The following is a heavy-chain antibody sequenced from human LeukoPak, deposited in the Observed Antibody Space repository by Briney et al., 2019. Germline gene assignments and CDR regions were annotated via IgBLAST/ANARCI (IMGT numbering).Heavy chain of an antibody. J-gene: IGHJ6*03. V-gene: IGHV4-61*02. CDR1: GGSISSGSYY. CDR2: IYTSGST. CDR3: ARSAYYYYMDV. Sequence: SETLSLTCTVSGGSISSGSYYWSWIRQPAGKGLEWIGRIYTSGSTNYNPSLKSRVTISVDTSKNQFSLNLSSVTAADTAVYYCARSAYYYYMDVWGKGTTVTISS.